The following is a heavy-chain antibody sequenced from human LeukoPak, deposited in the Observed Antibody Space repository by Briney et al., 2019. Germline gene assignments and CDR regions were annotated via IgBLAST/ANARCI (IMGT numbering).Heavy chain of an antibody. CDR1: AYTSTSYH. Sequence: AASVKVSCKTSAYTSTSYHINWVRPATGQGLEWMGWMNPYSGDRGYAQKFQGRVSITSDTSISTAYLELSSLRSDDTAVYFCARTTSLTASGYDYWGQGTLVTVSS. J-gene: IGHJ4*02. V-gene: IGHV1-8*03. CDR2: MNPYSGDR. CDR3: ARTTSLTASGYDY. D-gene: IGHD4-17*01.